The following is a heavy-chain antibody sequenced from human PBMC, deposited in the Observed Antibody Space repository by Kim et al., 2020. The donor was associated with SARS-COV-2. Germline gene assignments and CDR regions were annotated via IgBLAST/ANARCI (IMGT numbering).Heavy chain of an antibody. CDR3: ARGRHSSGWYIGLQH. Sequence: SETLSLTCAVYGGSFSGYYWSWIRQPPGKGLEWIGEINHSGSTNYNPSLKSRVTISVDTSKNQFSLKLSSVTAADTAVYYCARGRHSSGWYIGLQHWGQGTLVTISS. CDR2: INHSGST. J-gene: IGHJ1*01. V-gene: IGHV4-34*01. D-gene: IGHD6-19*01. CDR1: GGSFSGYY.